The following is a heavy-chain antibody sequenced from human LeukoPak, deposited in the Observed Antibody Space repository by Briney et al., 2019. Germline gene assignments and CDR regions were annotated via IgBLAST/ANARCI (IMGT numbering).Heavy chain of an antibody. CDR1: GFTFTPYT. CDR3: ARLGAVARDAFDI. D-gene: IGHD6-19*01. J-gene: IGHJ3*02. Sequence: GGSLRLSCAASGFTFTPYTMNWVRQAPGKGLEWVSSISSSSSYIYYADSVKGRFTISRDNAKNSLYLQMNSLRAEDTAVYYCARLGAVARDAFDIWGQGTMVTVSS. CDR2: ISSSSSYI. V-gene: IGHV3-21*01.